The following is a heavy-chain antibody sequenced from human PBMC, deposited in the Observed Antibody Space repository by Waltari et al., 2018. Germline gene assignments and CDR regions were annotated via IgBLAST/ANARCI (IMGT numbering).Heavy chain of an antibody. CDR1: GYSLSSGYY. Sequence: VQLQESGPGLVKPSETLSLTCAVSGYSLSSGYYWGWIRQPPGKGREWVSAISGSGGSTYYADSVKGRFTISRDNSKNTLYLQMNSLRAEDTAVYYCANSNNPRGPHYGMDVWGQGTTVTVSS. CDR2: ISGSGGST. CDR3: ANSNNPRGPHYGMDV. V-gene: IGHV3-23*01. J-gene: IGHJ6*02. D-gene: IGHD1-1*01.